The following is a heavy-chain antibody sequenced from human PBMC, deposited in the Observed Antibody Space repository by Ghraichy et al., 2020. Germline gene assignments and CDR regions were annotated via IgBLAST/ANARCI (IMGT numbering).Heavy chain of an antibody. CDR2: ISGSGGST. J-gene: IGHJ4*02. D-gene: IGHD1-26*01. CDR1: GFTFSSYA. V-gene: IGHV3-23*01. CDR3: AKREWELPHSYYFDY. Sequence: GGSLRLSCAASGFTFSSYAMSWVRQAPGKGLEWVSAISGSGGSTSYADSVKGRFTISRDNPKNTLYLQMNSLRAEDTAVYYCAKREWELPHSYYFDYWGQGTLVTVSS.